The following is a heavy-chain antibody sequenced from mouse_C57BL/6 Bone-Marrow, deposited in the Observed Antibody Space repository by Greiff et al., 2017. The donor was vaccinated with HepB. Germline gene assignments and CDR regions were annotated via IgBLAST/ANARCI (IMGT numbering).Heavy chain of an antibody. CDR3: ARVSGFAY. CDR2: IYPGSGNT. J-gene: IGHJ3*01. CDR1: GYSFTSYY. V-gene: IGHV1-66*01. Sequence: VQLQESGPELVKPGASVKISCKASGYSFTSYYIHWVKQRPGQGLEWIGWIYPGSGNTKYNEKFKGKATLTADTSSSTAYMQLSSLTSEDSAVYYCARVSGFAYWGQGTLVTVSA.